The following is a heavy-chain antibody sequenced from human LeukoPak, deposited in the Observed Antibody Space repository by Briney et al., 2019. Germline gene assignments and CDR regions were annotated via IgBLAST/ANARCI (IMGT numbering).Heavy chain of an antibody. V-gene: IGHV4-34*01. Sequence: SETLSLTCAVYGGSFSGYYWSWIRQPPGKGLEWIGEINHSGSTNYNPSLKSRVTISVDTSKNQFSLKLSSVTAADTAVYYCARRPLSPTTVVISSYFDYWGQGTLVTVSS. J-gene: IGHJ4*02. CDR1: GGSFSGYY. CDR2: INHSGST. D-gene: IGHD4-23*01. CDR3: ARRPLSPTTVVISSYFDY.